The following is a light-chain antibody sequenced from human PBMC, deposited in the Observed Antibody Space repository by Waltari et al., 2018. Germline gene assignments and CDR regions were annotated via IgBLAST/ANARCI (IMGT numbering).Light chain of an antibody. CDR3: QQYSTYPPT. J-gene: IGKJ1*01. CDR1: KVINNY. CDR2: GTS. V-gene: IGKV1-16*01. Sequence: DIQMTQSPSSLSASVGDRVTITCRASKVINNYVAWIQQKPGKAPKSLMYGTSRLEGGVPSRFSGSGSGTDFTLTISSLQPEDFATYYCQQYSTYPPTFGQGTKVDVK.